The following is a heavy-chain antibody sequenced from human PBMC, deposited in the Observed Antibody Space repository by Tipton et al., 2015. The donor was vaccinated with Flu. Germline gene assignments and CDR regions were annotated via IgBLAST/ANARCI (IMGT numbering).Heavy chain of an antibody. CDR2: ISGSGYNT. CDR1: GFSFISYA. CDR3: AKDRGGGNIYGRGDFDY. D-gene: IGHD4-17*01. J-gene: IGHJ4*02. Sequence: LSLTCAASGFSFISYAMSWVRQAPGKGLEWVSTISGSGYNTYYADSVKGRFTISRDYSQNTVYLQLNSLRDDDTAVYYCAKDRGGGNIYGRGDFDYWGQGSLVTVSS. V-gene: IGHV3-23*01.